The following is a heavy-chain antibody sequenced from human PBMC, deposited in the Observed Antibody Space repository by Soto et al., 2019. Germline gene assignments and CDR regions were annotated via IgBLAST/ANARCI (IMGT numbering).Heavy chain of an antibody. CDR1: GYNFFKYG. J-gene: IGHJ1*01. V-gene: IGHV1-18*01. Sequence: QIQLVQSGAEVKKPGASVKVSCKASGYNFFKYGVSWVRQAPGPGLEWMGWVSPKSGSTDYARKVQGRVTMTADTSTSTAYMELRGLRLDDTAVYYCARGRTVSSIGPLLVWGQGTLVSVSS. CDR2: VSPKSGST. CDR3: ARGRTVSSIGPLLV. D-gene: IGHD2-21*02.